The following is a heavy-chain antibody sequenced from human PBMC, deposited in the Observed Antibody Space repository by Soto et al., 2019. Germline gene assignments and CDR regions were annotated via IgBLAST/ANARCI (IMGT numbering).Heavy chain of an antibody. Sequence: QVLLQESGPGLINASGTLSLTCGVSGGSISTNNWWSWVRQTPGQGLEWIAEVYHTGSTNYNPSRKSRLTISVYKSNNQFSLRLTSVTAADSAVYYCARAKLCNTLSCPHSFDTWGQGTLVSVSS. J-gene: IGHJ4*02. CDR1: GGSISTNNW. CDR3: ARAKLCNTLSCPHSFDT. D-gene: IGHD2-15*01. V-gene: IGHV4-4*02. CDR2: VYHTGST.